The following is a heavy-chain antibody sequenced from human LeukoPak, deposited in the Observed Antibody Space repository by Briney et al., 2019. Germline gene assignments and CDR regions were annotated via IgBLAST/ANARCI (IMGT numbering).Heavy chain of an antibody. CDR3: AKGGGWLPDY. CDR1: GFTFSSYG. V-gene: IGHV3-30*18. Sequence: QPGRSLRLSCAASGFTFSSYGMHWVRQAPGKGLEWVAVISYDGSNKYYADSVKGRFTISRDNSKNTLYLQMNSPRAEDTAVYYCAKGGGWLPDYWGQGTLVTVSS. J-gene: IGHJ4*02. CDR2: ISYDGSNK. D-gene: IGHD6-19*01.